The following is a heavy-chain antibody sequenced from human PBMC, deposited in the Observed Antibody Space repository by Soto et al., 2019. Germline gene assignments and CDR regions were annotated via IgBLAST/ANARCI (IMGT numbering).Heavy chain of an antibody. CDR2: IKPGGSYT. Sequence: ASVKVSCKASGYTFTSYYIHWVRQAPGVGLEWMALIKPGGSYTTYTQKFQGRVTLTSDTSTSTVYMELNSLRSDDTAVYYCANDIGDYTGYFDYWGQGTLVTVS. J-gene: IGHJ4*02. V-gene: IGHV1-46*01. CDR1: GYTFTSYY. CDR3: ANDIGDYTGYFDY. D-gene: IGHD2-21*01.